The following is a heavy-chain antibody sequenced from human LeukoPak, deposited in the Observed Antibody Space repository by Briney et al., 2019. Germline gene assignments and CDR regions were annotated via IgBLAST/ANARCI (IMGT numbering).Heavy chain of an antibody. CDR3: ARAATTDYFDY. J-gene: IGHJ4*02. D-gene: IGHD5-12*01. Sequence: ILSLSWAVSGGSISSGGYYLRWIREHPGKGLEWIGSIYYSGSTYYNPSLKSRVTISVDTSKNQFSLKLSSVTAADTAVYYCARAATTDYFDYWGQGTLVTVSS. CDR2: IYYSGST. V-gene: IGHV4-31*11. CDR1: GGSISSGGYY.